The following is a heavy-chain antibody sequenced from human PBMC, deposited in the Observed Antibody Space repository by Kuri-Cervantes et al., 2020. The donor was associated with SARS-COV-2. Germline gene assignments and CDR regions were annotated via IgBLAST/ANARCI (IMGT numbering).Heavy chain of an antibody. D-gene: IGHD2-15*01. Sequence: GSLRLSCAVSGGSVSSGSFYWNWIRQPPGRGLKWIGDIYDSENINYNPSLKSRVAISVDTSKNQIPLNLSSVTAADTALYYCARDFRGGRYYFGMDVWGQGTTVTVSS. CDR1: GGSVSSGSFY. J-gene: IGHJ6*02. CDR2: IYDSENI. CDR3: ARDFRGGRYYFGMDV. V-gene: IGHV4-61*01.